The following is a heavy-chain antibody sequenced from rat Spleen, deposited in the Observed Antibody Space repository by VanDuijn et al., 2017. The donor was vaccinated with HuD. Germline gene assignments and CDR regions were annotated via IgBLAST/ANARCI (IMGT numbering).Heavy chain of an antibody. CDR2: ISYDGSST. D-gene: IGHD1-11*01. Sequence: EVQLVGSGGGLVQPGTSLKLTCTASGFTFSNYGMAWVRQAPTKGLEWVATISYDGSSTYYPDSVKGRFTISRDNAKSTLYLQMNSLRSEDTATYYCARHTRVWWFAYWGQGTLVTVSS. CDR3: ARHTRVWWFAY. V-gene: IGHV5-29*01. CDR1: GFTFSNYG. J-gene: IGHJ3*01.